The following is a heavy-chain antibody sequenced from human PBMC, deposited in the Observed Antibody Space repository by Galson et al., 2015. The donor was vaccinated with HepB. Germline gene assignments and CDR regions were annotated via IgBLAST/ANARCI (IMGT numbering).Heavy chain of an antibody. Sequence: SLRLSCAASGFTFSSYAMHWVRQAPGKGLEYVSAISSNGGSTYYADSVKGRFTISRDNSKNTLYLQMSSLRAKDTAVYYCVKETMSSGWYRSAYWGQGTLVTVSS. V-gene: IGHV3-64D*06. CDR3: VKETMSSGWYRSAY. J-gene: IGHJ4*02. CDR2: ISSNGGST. D-gene: IGHD6-19*01. CDR1: GFTFSSYA.